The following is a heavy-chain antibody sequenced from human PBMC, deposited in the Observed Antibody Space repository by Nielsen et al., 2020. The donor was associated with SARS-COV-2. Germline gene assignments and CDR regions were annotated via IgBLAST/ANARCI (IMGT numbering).Heavy chain of an antibody. CDR2: IYTDGST. CDR3: ASDSNSYNYYYYYGMDV. V-gene: IGHV3-66*01. D-gene: IGHD2-2*01. CDR1: GFPFSNYA. Sequence: GGSLRLSCEASGFPFSNYAMSWVRQAPGKGLDWVSVIYTDGSTSHADSVKGRFTISRDNSKNTLYLQMNSLRAEDTAVYYCASDSNSYNYYYYYGMDVWGQGTTVTVSS. J-gene: IGHJ6*02.